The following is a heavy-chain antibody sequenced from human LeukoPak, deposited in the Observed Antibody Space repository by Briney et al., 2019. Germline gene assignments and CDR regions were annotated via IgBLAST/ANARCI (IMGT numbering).Heavy chain of an antibody. V-gene: IGHV3-21*01. D-gene: IGHD1-7*01. Sequence: GGSLRLSCVASGFTVRYSSLNWVRQAPGKGLEWISSISSSSNFIYYADSVKGRFTISRDNAQNSVYLQMNSLRAEDTAVYFCAGGTSSDSYYFDYWAREPRSPSPQ. CDR2: ISSSSNFI. J-gene: IGHJ4*02. CDR3: AGGTSSDSYYFDY. CDR1: GFTVRYSS.